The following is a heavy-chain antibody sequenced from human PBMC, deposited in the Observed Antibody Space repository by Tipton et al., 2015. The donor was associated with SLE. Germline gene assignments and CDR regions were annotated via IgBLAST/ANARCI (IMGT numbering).Heavy chain of an antibody. J-gene: IGHJ3*02. V-gene: IGHV4-34*01. CDR3: ARRGYDILTGYWPTDAYDI. CDR1: GGSFSGYY. CDR2: INHTGSS. D-gene: IGHD3-9*01. Sequence: TLSLTCAVYGGSFSGYYWNWIRQPPGKGLEWIGEINHTGSSNYNPSLKSRVTISVDTSKNQFSLNLNSVTAADTAVYYCARRGYDILTGYWPTDAYDIWGQGTMVTISS.